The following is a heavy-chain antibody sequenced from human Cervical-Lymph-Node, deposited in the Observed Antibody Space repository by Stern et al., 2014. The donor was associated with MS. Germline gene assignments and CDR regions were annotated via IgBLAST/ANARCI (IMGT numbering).Heavy chain of an antibody. CDR3: AHTTVTFDEAYGLDV. CDR1: GFSLNTSVEG. D-gene: IGHD4-17*01. J-gene: IGHJ6*02. Sequence: QVTLRESGPTLVKPTQTLTLTCTFSGFSLNTSVEGVGWIRQPPGKALEWLAVIYWDADARYSPSLNSRRAIPKDTSKNQVLLTMANMDPVDTGTYYCAHTTVTFDEAYGLDVWGQGTTVTVSS. V-gene: IGHV2-5*02. CDR2: IYWDADA.